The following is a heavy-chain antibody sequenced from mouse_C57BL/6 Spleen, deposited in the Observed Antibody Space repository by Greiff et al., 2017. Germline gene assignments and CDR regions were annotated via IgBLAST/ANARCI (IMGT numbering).Heavy chain of an antibody. CDR1: GYTFTDYN. D-gene: IGHD1-1*01. J-gene: IGHJ1*03. CDR2: INPNNGGT. CDR3: ARGRYYGSSLYFDV. Sequence: VQLQQSGPELVKPGASVKIPCKASGYTFTDYNMDWVKQSHGKSLEWIGDINPNNGGTIYNQKFKGKATLTVDKSSSTAYMELRSLTSEDTAVYYCARGRYYGSSLYFDVWGTGTTVTVSS. V-gene: IGHV1-18*01.